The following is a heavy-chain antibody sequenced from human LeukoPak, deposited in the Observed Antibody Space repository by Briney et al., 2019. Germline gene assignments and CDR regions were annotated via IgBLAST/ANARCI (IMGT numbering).Heavy chain of an antibody. CDR3: ARPREWFSSSSGSLAWFDP. CDR1: GYSISSGYY. CDR2: IYHSGST. D-gene: IGHD6-6*01. J-gene: IGHJ5*02. V-gene: IGHV4-38-2*01. Sequence: SETLPLTCAVSGYSISSGYYWGWIRQPPGKGLEWIGSIYHSGSTYYSPSLKSRVTISVDTSKNQFSLKLSSVTAADTAVYYCARPREWFSSSSGSLAWFDPWGQGTLVTVSS.